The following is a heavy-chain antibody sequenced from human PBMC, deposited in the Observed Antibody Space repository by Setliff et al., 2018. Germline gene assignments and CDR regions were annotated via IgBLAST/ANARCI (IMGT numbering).Heavy chain of an antibody. J-gene: IGHJ5*02. CDR2: IYYSGGT. D-gene: IGHD6-13*01. CDR1: GGSFTTYY. CDR3: ARRSQGRWYEVGWFDP. V-gene: IGHV4-59*08. Sequence: SETLSLTCTVSGGSFTTYYWSWIRQSPGKGLEWIGYIYYSGGTNYNPSLKSRVSISVDTSKNKFSLKLSSVTAADTAVYYCARRSQGRWYEVGWFDPWGQGTLVTVSS.